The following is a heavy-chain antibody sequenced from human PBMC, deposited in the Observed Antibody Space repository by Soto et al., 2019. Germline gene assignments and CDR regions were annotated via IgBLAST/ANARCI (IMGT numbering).Heavy chain of an antibody. J-gene: IGHJ5*02. CDR3: ARDLVRYRSGWDNWFDP. V-gene: IGHV1-18*04. D-gene: IGHD6-19*01. CDR1: GYTFTSYG. Sequence: ASVKVSCKASGYTFTSYGISWVRQAPGQGLEWMGWISAYNGNTNYAQKLQGRVTMTTDTSTSTAYMELRSLRSDDTAVYYCARDLVRYRSGWDNWFDPWGQGTLVTVSS. CDR2: ISAYNGNT.